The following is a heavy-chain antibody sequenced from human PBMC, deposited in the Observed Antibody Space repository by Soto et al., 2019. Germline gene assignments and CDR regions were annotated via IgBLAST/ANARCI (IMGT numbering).Heavy chain of an antibody. J-gene: IGHJ4*02. CDR1: GYTFTGYA. Sequence: QVQLVQSGAEEKKPGASVKVSCKASGYTFTGYAMHWVRQAPGQRLEWMGWINAGNGNTKYSQKFQGRVTITRDTSASTAYMELSSLRSEDTAVYYCARAVAVPAAFDYWGQGTLVPVSS. D-gene: IGHD6-19*01. CDR2: INAGNGNT. CDR3: ARAVAVPAAFDY. V-gene: IGHV1-3*05.